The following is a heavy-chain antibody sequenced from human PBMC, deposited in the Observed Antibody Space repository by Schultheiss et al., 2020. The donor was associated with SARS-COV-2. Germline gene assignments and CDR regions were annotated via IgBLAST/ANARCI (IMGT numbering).Heavy chain of an antibody. D-gene: IGHD6-19*01. Sequence: SETLSLTCTVSGGSISSGGYYWSWIRQHPGKGLEWIGYIYYSGSTNYNPSLKSRVTISVDTSKNQFSLKLSSVTAADTAVYYCASFPRGWDQYYFDYWGQGTLVTVSS. J-gene: IGHJ4*02. CDR1: GGSISSGGYY. V-gene: IGHV4-61*08. CDR2: IYYSGST. CDR3: ASFPRGWDQYYFDY.